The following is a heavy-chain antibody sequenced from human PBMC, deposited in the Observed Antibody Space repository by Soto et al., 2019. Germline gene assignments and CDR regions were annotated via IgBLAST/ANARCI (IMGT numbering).Heavy chain of an antibody. V-gene: IGHV3-11*01. D-gene: IGHD3-22*01. Sequence: PGGSLRLSCAASGFTFSDYYMSWIRHAPGKGLEWVSYISSSGSTIYYADSVKGRFTISRDNAKNSLYLQMNSLRAEDTAVYYCARDLLIVGGYYDSSGLDYWGQGTLVTVSS. CDR2: ISSSGSTI. J-gene: IGHJ4*02. CDR3: ARDLLIVGGYYDSSGLDY. CDR1: GFTFSDYY.